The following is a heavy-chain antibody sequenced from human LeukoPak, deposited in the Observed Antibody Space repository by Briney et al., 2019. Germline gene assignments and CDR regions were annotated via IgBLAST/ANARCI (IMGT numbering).Heavy chain of an antibody. Sequence: GGSLRLSCAASRFTFSNYWMSWVRQAPGKGLEWVANIKQDGSEKYYVDSVKGRFTISRDNSKNTLYLQMNSLRAEDTAVYYCAKDQTGIAVAADHWGQGTLVTVSS. CDR2: IKQDGSEK. CDR1: RFTFSNYW. CDR3: AKDQTGIAVAADH. V-gene: IGHV3-7*01. D-gene: IGHD6-19*01. J-gene: IGHJ1*01.